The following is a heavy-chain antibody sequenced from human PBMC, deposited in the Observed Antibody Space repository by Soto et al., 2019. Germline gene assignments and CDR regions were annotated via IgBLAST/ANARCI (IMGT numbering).Heavy chain of an antibody. D-gene: IGHD1-26*01. J-gene: IGHJ6*02. CDR3: TRGVGATYYYYGMDV. V-gene: IGHV3-49*03. CDR1: GFTFGDYA. Sequence: GGSLRLSCTASGFTFGDYAMSWFRQAPGKGLEWVGFIRSKAYGGTTEYATSVKGRFTISRDDSKSIAYLQMNSLKTEDTAVYYCTRGVGATYYYYGMDVWGQGTTVTVSS. CDR2: IRSKAYGGTT.